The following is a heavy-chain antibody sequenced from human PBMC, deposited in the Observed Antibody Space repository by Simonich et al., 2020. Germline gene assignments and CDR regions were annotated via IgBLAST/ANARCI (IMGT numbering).Heavy chain of an antibody. CDR3: ARNGLVGILKAFDI. CDR1: GYTFTGYY. D-gene: IGHD2-21*01. CDR2: INPNSGGT. Sequence: QVQLVQSGAEVKKPGASVKVSCKDSGYTFTGYYMHWVRQAPGQGLERMVWINPNSGGTNYAQKFQGGVTMTRDTSISTAYMELSRLRSDDTAVYYCARNGLVGILKAFDIWGQGTMVTVSS. J-gene: IGHJ3*02. V-gene: IGHV1-2*02.